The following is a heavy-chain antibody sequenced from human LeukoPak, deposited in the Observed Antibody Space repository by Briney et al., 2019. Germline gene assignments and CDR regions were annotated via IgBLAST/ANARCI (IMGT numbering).Heavy chain of an antibody. D-gene: IGHD2-8*02. Sequence: PGGSLRLSCVASGFTVSGSYLSWVRQAPGKELEWVSVIYRDGETYYAGSVKGRFTISRDNSKNTVYLQMTNLRVEDTAVYFCARGYCTATDCHGGWWFHLWGQETLVSVSS. V-gene: IGHV3-53*01. J-gene: IGHJ5*02. CDR1: GFTVSGSY. CDR2: IYRDGET. CDR3: ARGYCTATDCHGGWWFHL.